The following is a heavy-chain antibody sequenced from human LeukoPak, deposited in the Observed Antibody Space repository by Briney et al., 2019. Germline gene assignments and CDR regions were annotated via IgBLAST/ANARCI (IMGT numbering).Heavy chain of an antibody. CDR1: GGSFSGYY. CDR2: INHSGST. V-gene: IGHV4-34*01. Sequence: PSETLSLTCAVYGGSFSGYYWSWIRQPPGKGLEWIGEINHSGSTNYNPSLKSRVTISVDTSKNQFSLKRSSVTAADTAVYYCARGPYYYYGMDVWGQGTTVTVSS. CDR3: ARGPYYYYGMDV. J-gene: IGHJ6*02.